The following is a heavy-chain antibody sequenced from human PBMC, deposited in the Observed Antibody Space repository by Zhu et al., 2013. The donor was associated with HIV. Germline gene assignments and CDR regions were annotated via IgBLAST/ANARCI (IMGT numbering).Heavy chain of an antibody. J-gene: IGHJ6*02. V-gene: IGHV1-69*01. CDR3: AGERAQGGYYGSGSYYPGNYYGMDV. CDR1: GGTFSSYA. CDR2: IIPIFGTA. Sequence: VQLVQSGAEVKKPGSSVKVSCKASGGTFSSYAISWVRQAPGQGLEWMGGIIPIFGTANYAQKFQGRVTITADESTSTAYMELSSLRPEDMAVYYCAGERAQGGYYGSGSYYPGNYYGMDVWGQGTTVTVSS. D-gene: IGHD3-10*01.